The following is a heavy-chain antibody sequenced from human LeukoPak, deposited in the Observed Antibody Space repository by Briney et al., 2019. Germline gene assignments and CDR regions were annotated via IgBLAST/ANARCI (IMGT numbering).Heavy chain of an antibody. CDR3: ARDQYDSVWGSHRPYFDY. CDR2: ISVQNGNP. D-gene: IGHD3-16*02. V-gene: IGHV1-18*01. CDR1: GYTFSCYG. J-gene: IGHJ4*02. Sequence: ASVKVSCKASGYTFSCYGISWVRQAPGQGLEWMGWISVQNGNPEYARKFQGRVIMTTDTFTSTAYMELRSLRSDDTAVYYCARDQYDSVWGSHRPYFDYWGQGTLVTVSS.